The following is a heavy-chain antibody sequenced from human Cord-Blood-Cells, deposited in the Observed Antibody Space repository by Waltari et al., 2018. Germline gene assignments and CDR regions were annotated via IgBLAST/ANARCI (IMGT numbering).Heavy chain of an antibody. J-gene: IGHJ6*03. CDR2: IYYSGRT. Sequence: QLQLQESGPGLVKPSETLSLTCTVSGGSISSRSYSWGWSSQPPGKGLGWIGSIYYSGRTYYNPSLKRRVTISVDTSKNQFSLKLSSVTAADTALYYCARTPDYDFWSGYTLTYYYYSYMDVWGKGTTVTVSS. CDR3: ARTPDYDFWSGYTLTYYYYSYMDV. D-gene: IGHD3-3*01. CDR1: GGSISSRSYS. V-gene: IGHV4-39*01.